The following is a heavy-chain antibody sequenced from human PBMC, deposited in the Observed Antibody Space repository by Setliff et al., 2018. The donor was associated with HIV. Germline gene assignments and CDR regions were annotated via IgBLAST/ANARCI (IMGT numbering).Heavy chain of an antibody. CDR2: IYHSATT. CDR3: VRDDYGYNGKGFDY. Sequence: SETLSLTCAVYGGSFSGYYWGWIRQPPGKGLEWIGSIYHSATTYYNPSLWGRVTISIDTSKNQFSLKLSSVTAADTAVYYCVRDDYGYNGKGFDYWGPGTLVTVSS. V-gene: IGHV4-34*11. D-gene: IGHD4-17*01. CDR1: GGSFSGYY. J-gene: IGHJ4*02.